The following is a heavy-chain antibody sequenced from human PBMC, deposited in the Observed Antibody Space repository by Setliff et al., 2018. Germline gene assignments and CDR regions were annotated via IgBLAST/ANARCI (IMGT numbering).Heavy chain of an antibody. CDR1: GFDYA. CDR2: ISGGADKT. CDR3: ARRGGTAGARAFDI. D-gene: IGHD2-8*02. J-gene: IGHJ3*02. V-gene: IGHV3-23*01. Sequence: PGGSLRLSCVVSGFDYAMSWVRQAPGKRLEWVSSISGGADKTYYADSVRGRFTISRDNSKNILYLQMNSLRPEDTAVYYCARRGGTAGARAFDIWGQGTMVTVSS.